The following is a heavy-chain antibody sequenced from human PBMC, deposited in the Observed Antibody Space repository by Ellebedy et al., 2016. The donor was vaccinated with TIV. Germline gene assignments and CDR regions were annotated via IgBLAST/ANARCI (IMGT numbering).Heavy chain of an antibody. CDR2: IDTADDK. Sequence: GESLKISXAASGFTFSSYDMHWVRQATGKGLEWVSAIDTADDKFYSGTVKGRFTISREKAKSSLYLQMNSLRVGDTAVYYCVRGTYSNYYVHFDYWGQGTLVTVSS. CDR3: VRGTYSNYYVHFDY. J-gene: IGHJ4*02. V-gene: IGHV3-13*01. D-gene: IGHD4-11*01. CDR1: GFTFSSYD.